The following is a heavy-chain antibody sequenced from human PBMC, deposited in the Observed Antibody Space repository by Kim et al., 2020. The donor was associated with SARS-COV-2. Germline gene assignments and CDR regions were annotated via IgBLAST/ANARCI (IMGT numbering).Heavy chain of an antibody. J-gene: IGHJ6*02. Sequence: SETLSLTCTVSGGSISSYYWSWIRQPPGKGLEWVGNIYYSGSTNYNPSLKSRVTISVETSKNQFSLKLSSVTAADTAVYYCARDIPYYYGSGSYSRRMDVWGQGTTVTVSS. V-gene: IGHV4-59*13. D-gene: IGHD3-10*01. CDR3: ARDIPYYYGSGSYSRRMDV. CDR2: IYYSGST. CDR1: GGSISSYY.